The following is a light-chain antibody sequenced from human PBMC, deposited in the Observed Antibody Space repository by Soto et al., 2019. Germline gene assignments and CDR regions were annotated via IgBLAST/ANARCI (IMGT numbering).Light chain of an antibody. J-gene: IGKJ1*01. V-gene: IGKV3-20*01. Sequence: EVVLTQSPGTLSLSPGERATLSCRASQSVGTYLAWYQQRPGQAPRLLIYDASIRLTGIPGRFSGSGSGADFTRTITRLEPEDFAVYYCQQYSSSPRTFGQGTKVEIK. CDR3: QQYSSSPRT. CDR2: DAS. CDR1: QSVGTY.